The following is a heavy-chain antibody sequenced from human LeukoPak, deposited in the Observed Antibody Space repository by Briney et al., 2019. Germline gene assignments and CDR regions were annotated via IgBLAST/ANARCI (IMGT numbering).Heavy chain of an antibody. J-gene: IGHJ4*02. D-gene: IGHD2-15*01. CDR3: AREDCSGGSCSHFDY. Sequence: SETLSLTCAVYGETFNGFYWSWIRQPPGKGLEWIGEINHSGSTNYNPSLKSRVTISADTSKNQFSLKLTSLTAAGTAVYYCAREDCSGGSCSHFDYWGQGTLVTVSS. V-gene: IGHV4-34*01. CDR1: GETFNGFY. CDR2: INHSGST.